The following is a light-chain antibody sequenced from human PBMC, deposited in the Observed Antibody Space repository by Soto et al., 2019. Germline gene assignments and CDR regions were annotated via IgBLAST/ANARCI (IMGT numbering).Light chain of an antibody. J-gene: IGKJ5*01. CDR3: QQYGSSPLT. CDR2: GAS. CDR1: QSVSSSY. Sequence: EVVMTQSPATLSVSPGERATLSCRASQSVSSSYLAWYQQKLGQAPRLLIYGASSRATGIPDRFSGSGSGTDFTLTVSRLEPEDFAVYYCQQYGSSPLTFGQGTLLEI. V-gene: IGKV3-20*01.